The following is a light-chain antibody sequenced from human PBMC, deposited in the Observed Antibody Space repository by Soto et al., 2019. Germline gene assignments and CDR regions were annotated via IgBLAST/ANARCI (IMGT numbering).Light chain of an antibody. V-gene: IGLV2-8*01. J-gene: IGLJ1*01. Sequence: QSALTQPPSASGSPGQSVTISCTGTSSDVGGYKYVSWYQQHPGKAPKLMIFEVNKRPSGVPDRFSGSKSGNTASLTVSGLQAEDEADYYCSSYAGINNXGVXXXXTKVXXL. CDR2: EVN. CDR3: SSYAGINNXGV. CDR1: SSDVGGYKY.